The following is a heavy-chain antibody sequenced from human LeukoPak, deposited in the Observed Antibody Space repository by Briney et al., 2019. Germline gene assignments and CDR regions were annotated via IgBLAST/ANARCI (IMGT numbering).Heavy chain of an antibody. CDR1: GFTFSAFW. CDR2: IKQDGSET. D-gene: IGHD4-11*01. CDR3: APSGAYSNFDH. J-gene: IGHJ4*02. Sequence: GGSLRLSCAASGFTFSAFWMSWVRQAPGKGLEGVANIKQDGSETHYVDSVRGRFTISRDNAKNSLYLQMNSLRAEDTAVYYCAPSGAYSNFDHWGQGTLVTVSS. V-gene: IGHV3-7*01.